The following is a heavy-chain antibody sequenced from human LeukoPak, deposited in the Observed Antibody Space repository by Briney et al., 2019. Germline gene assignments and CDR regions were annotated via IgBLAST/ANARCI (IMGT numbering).Heavy chain of an antibody. CDR1: GYTFTSCG. J-gene: IGHJ4*02. V-gene: IGHV1-18*01. CDR3: ARDPTVDIVATISTQRPFDY. Sequence: ASVTVSCKASGYTFTSCGISWVRQAPGQGLEWMGWISAYNGNTNYVQKLQGRVTMTTDTSTSTAYMELRSLRSDDTAVYYCARDPTVDIVATISTQRPFDYWGQGTLVTVSS. D-gene: IGHD5-12*01. CDR2: ISAYNGNT.